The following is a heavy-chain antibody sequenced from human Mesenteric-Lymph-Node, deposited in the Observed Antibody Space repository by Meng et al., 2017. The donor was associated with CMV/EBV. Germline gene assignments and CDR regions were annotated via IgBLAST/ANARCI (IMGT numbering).Heavy chain of an antibody. CDR1: GFTFSSYW. V-gene: IGHV3-74*01. CDR3: ARVRQQLGNDY. D-gene: IGHD6-13*01. J-gene: IGHJ4*02. CDR2: INSDGSST. Sequence: GSLRLSCAASGFTFSSYWMHWVRQAPGKGLVWVSRINSDGSSTSYADSVKGRFTISRDNAKNTLYLQMNSLRAEDTAVYYCARVRQQLGNDYWGQGTLVTVSS.